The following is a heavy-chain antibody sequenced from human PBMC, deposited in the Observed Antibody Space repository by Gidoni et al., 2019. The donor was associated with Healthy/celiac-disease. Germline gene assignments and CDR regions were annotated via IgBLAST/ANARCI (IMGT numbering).Heavy chain of an antibody. CDR3: AKWRFTAMGYFDY. CDR1: GFTFSSYG. Sequence: QVQLVESGGGVVQPGRSLRLSCAASGFTFSSYGMHWVRQAPGKGLEWVAVISYDGSNKYYADSVKGRFTISRDNSKNTLYLQMNSLRAEDTAVYYCAKWRFTAMGYFDYWGQGTLVTVSS. J-gene: IGHJ4*02. CDR2: ISYDGSNK. D-gene: IGHD5-18*01. V-gene: IGHV3-30*18.